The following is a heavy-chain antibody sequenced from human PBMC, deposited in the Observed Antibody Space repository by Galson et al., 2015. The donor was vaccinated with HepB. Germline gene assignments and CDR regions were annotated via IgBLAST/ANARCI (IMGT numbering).Heavy chain of an antibody. CDR1: GFTFSSYS. D-gene: IGHD6-6*01. CDR3: ARDIYGEQLVLPYFDY. CDR2: ISSSSSTI. J-gene: IGHJ4*02. V-gene: IGHV3-48*01. Sequence: SLRLSCAASGFTFSSYSMNWVRQAPGKGLEWVSYISSSSSTIYYADSVKGRFTISRDNAKNSLYLQMNSLRAEDTAVYYCARDIYGEQLVLPYFDYWGQGTLVTVSS.